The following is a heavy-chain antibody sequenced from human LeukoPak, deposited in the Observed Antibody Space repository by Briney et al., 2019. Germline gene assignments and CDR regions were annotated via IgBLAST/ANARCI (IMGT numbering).Heavy chain of an antibody. CDR2: IIPIFGTA. J-gene: IGHJ6*03. D-gene: IGHD7-27*01. CDR1: GGTFSSYA. V-gene: IGHV1-69*13. CDR3: ARVFTPDNWGGYYYMDV. Sequence: GASVKVSCKASGGTFSSYAISWVRQAPGQGLEWMGGIIPIFGTANYAQKFQGRVTITADESTSTAYMELSSLRSADTAVYYCARVFTPDNWGGYYYMDVWGKGTTVTVSS.